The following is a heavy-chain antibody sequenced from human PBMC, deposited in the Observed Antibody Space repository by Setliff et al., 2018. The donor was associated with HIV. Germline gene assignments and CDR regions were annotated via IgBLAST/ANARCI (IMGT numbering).Heavy chain of an antibody. D-gene: IGHD2-2*01. CDR2: IIPILGLA. J-gene: IGHJ6*03. CDR3: ARGPKDCTSTSCRYYYYYYYMDV. V-gene: IGHV1-69*10. CDR1: GGTFNSYA. Sequence: SVKVSCKASGGTFNSYAISWVRQAPGRGLEWMGGIIPILGLANYAQKFQGRVTTIADKSTSTVYMEVSRLRSEDTAMYYCARGPKDCTSTSCRYYYYYYYMDVWGKGTPVTVS.